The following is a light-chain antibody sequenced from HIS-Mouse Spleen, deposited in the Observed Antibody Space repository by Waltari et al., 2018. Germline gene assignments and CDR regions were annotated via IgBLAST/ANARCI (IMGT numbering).Light chain of an antibody. Sequence: QSALTQPRAGSASPGQPVPISCNGTSSDVCCYNYVSWYQQHPVKAPKLIIYDVSNRPSGVPDRFSGSKSGNTASLTISGLQAEDEADYYCCSYAGSYTGVFGTGTKVTVL. V-gene: IGLV2-11*01. CDR1: SSDVCCYNY. CDR3: CSYAGSYTGV. J-gene: IGLJ1*01. CDR2: DVS.